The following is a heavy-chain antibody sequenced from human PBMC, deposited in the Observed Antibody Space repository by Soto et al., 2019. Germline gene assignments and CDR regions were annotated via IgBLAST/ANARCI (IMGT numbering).Heavy chain of an antibody. D-gene: IGHD2-8*01. CDR2: ISAYNVNT. V-gene: IGHV1-18*01. CDR3: ARGGKYCTDGVCPFYGMDV. CDR1: GYTFTSSG. Sequence: QVQLVQSGAEVKKPGASVKVSCKASGYTFTSSGISWVRQAPGQGLEWMGWISAYNVNTNYAQKLQGRVTMTTDTSTSTGYMKLRSLRSDDTAVYYWARGGKYCTDGVCPFYGMDVWGQGTTVTVSS. J-gene: IGHJ6*02.